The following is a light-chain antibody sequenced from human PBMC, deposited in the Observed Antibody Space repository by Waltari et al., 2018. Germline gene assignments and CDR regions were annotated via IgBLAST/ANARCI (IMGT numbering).Light chain of an antibody. J-gene: IGLJ3*02. V-gene: IGLV1-47*01. CDR2: RNY. CDR1: TSNIGSNS. CDR3: ATWDDTLSGPRV. Sequence: QSVLTQPPSVSGTPGQRVTISCSGTTSNIGSNSVYWYQQLPGTAPKLLIYRNYQRTSGVPTRFSGSRSGTSASLAISGLQSEDEADYYCATWDDTLSGPRVFGGGTRLTVL.